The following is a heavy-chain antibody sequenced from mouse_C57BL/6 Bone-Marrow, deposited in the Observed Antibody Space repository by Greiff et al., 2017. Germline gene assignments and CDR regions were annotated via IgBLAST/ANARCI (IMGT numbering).Heavy chain of an antibody. CDR3: ARRAPFYYGNSYDFDY. J-gene: IGHJ2*01. CDR2: IHPNSGST. CDR1: GYTFTSYW. V-gene: IGHV1-64*01. Sequence: QVQLQQPGAELVKPGASVKLSCKASGYTFTSYWMHWVKQRPGQGLEWIGMIHPNSGSTNYNEKFKSKATLTVDKSSSTAYMQLSSLTSEDSAVYYCARRAPFYYGNSYDFDYWGQGTTLTVSS. D-gene: IGHD2-1*01.